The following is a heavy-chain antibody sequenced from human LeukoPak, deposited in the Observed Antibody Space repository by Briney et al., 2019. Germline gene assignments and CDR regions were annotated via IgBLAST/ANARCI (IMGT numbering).Heavy chain of an antibody. CDR2: INHSGST. CDR1: GGSFSGYY. CDR3: ARGPCSGGSCYSRGIRRNFDY. J-gene: IGHJ4*02. D-gene: IGHD2-15*01. Sequence: SETLSLTCAVYGGSFSGYYWSWIRQPPGKGLEWIGEINHSGSTNCNPSLKSRVTISVDTSKNQFSLKLSSVTAADTAVYYCARGPCSGGSCYSRGIRRNFDYWGQGTLVTVSS. V-gene: IGHV4-34*01.